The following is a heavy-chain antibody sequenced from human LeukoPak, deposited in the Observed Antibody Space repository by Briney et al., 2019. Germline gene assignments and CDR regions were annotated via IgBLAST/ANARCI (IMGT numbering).Heavy chain of an antibody. Sequence: PRGSLRLSCAASGFTVSSNYISWVRQAPGKGLEWVSVIYSAGTTYYADSVKGRFTISRDNSKNTLYLQMNSLRVEDTAVYYCASQSTPVLPFDIWGQGTMVTVSS. CDR3: ASQSTPVLPFDI. CDR1: GFTVSSNY. CDR2: IYSAGTT. J-gene: IGHJ3*02. V-gene: IGHV3-66*04.